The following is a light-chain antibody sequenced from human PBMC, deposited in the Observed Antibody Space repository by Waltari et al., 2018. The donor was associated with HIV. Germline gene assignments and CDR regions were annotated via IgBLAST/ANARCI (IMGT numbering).Light chain of an antibody. CDR1: QSLKHTDGKTY. V-gene: IGKV2-29*02. CDR3: MQSKHLLYT. CDR2: EVS. J-gene: IGKJ2*01. Sequence: DIVMTQTPPSLSVTPGQPASFSCNSSQSLKHTDGKTYLYWYLQRPGQSPQVLIYEVSRRYAGVPDRFSGIGSGTHFTLKIARVEAEDVGSYYCMQSKHLLYTFGQGTKLEIK.